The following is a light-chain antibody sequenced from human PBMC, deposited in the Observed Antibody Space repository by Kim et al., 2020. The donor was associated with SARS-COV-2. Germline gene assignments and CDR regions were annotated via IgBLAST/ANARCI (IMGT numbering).Light chain of an antibody. CDR1: QSVSPY. Sequence: EIVLTQSPATLSLSPGERATLSCRASQSVSPYVAWYQQKPGQAPRLLIYDTSNRASGIPARFSGSGSGTDFTLTISSLDPEDFAVYYCQQRRSWRTFGGGTKVEN. CDR3: QQRRSWRT. CDR2: DTS. J-gene: IGKJ4*01. V-gene: IGKV3-11*01.